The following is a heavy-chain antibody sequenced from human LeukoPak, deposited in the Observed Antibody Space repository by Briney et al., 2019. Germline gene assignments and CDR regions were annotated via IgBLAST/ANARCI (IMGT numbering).Heavy chain of an antibody. J-gene: IGHJ4*02. CDR3: ARDRYYYGSGSLDY. CDR2: IYTSGST. Sequence: SETLSLTCTVSGGSISSYYWSWIRQPAGKGLEWIGRIYTSGSTNYNPSLKGRVTMSVDTSKNQFSLKLSSVTAADTAVYYCARDRYYYGSGSLDYWGRGTLVTVSS. CDR1: GGSISSYY. V-gene: IGHV4-4*07. D-gene: IGHD3-10*01.